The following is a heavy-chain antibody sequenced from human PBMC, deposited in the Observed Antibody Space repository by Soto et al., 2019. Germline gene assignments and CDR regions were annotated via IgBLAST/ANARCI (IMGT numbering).Heavy chain of an antibody. J-gene: IGHJ4*02. V-gene: IGHV4-30-4*01. CDR1: GGSINSGDYY. CDR2: IYYSGST. D-gene: IGHD5-12*01. Sequence: SETLSLTCSVSGGSINSGDYYWSWIRQSPGKGLEWIGYIYYSGSTYYNPSLKSRSTISIDTSKNQFFLDVDSVTAADTAVYYCARLYTGYEAFDFWGQGTLVTVSS. CDR3: ARLYTGYEAFDF.